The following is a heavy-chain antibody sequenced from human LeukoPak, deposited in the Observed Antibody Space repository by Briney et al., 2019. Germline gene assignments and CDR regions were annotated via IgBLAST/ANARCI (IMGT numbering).Heavy chain of an antibody. D-gene: IGHD3-22*01. CDR1: GFTFSSYW. V-gene: IGHV3-30*02. CDR2: IRYDGSNK. J-gene: IGHJ4*02. Sequence: GGSLRLSCAASGFTFSSYWMHWVRQAPGKGLEWVAFIRYDGSNKYYADSVQGRFTISRDNAKNSLYLQMNSLRAEDTAVYYCARDYCDSSSYRDWGQGTLVTVSS. CDR3: ARDYCDSSSYRD.